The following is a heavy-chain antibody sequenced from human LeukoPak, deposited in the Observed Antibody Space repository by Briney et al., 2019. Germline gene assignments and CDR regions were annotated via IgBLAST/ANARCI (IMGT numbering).Heavy chain of an antibody. CDR1: GFTFSSYA. J-gene: IGHJ6*03. V-gene: IGHV3-53*01. Sequence: PGGSLRLSCAASGFTFSSYAMHWVRQSPGKGLEWLSLIYGGGITEYADSVKGRFTISRDNSKNTLYLQMNSLRAEDTAVFYCARVAMASGPTYFYYYMDVWGNGTTVTISS. D-gene: IGHD6-19*01. CDR2: IYGGGIT. CDR3: ARVAMASGPTYFYYYMDV.